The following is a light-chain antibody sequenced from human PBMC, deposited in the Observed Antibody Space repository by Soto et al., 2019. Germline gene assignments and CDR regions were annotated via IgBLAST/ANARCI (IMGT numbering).Light chain of an antibody. CDR1: RSVSTY. CDR2: SAS. CDR3: QQSYYTRYT. V-gene: IGKV1-39*01. Sequence: DIQMTQSPFSLSASVGDRVTITCRSRRSVSTYLHWYQQKPGKAPKLIIYSASILHSGVPSRFSGSGSGTDFTLAISGLQHEDFATYYCQQSYYTRYTFGQGTKLEMK. J-gene: IGKJ2*01.